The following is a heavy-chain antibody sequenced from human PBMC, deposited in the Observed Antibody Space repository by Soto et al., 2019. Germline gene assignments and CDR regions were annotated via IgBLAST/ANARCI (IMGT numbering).Heavy chain of an antibody. CDR3: ATALWFGTQVEL. CDR2: ISRSGNT. D-gene: IGHD3-10*01. J-gene: IGHJ5*02. CDR1: GGYFNDNY. Sequence: QVQLQQWGAGLLKPSETLSLSCAVYGGYFNDNYYTWFRQPPGKGLEWIGEISRSGNTKYIPALKSRASISFDTSKTQVSLKVTSVTAADTAVYYCATALWFGTQVELWGQGPLVTVSS. V-gene: IGHV4-34*01.